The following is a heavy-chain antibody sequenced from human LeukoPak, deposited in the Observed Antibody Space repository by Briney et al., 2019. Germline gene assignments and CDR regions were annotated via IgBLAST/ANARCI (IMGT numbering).Heavy chain of an antibody. Sequence: PGGSLRLFCAASGFTFSSYWMHWVRQAPGKGLVWVSQIYTDGSSTSYAASVKGRFTISRDNAKNTLYLQMNSLRAEDTAVYYCTTLGMGATDYWGQGTLVTVSS. J-gene: IGHJ4*02. D-gene: IGHD1-26*01. CDR1: GFTFSSYW. CDR3: TTLGMGATDY. CDR2: IYTDGSST. V-gene: IGHV3-74*01.